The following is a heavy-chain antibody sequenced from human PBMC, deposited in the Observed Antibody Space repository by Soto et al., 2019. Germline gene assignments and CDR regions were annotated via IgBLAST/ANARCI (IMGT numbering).Heavy chain of an antibody. J-gene: IGHJ4*02. D-gene: IGHD4-17*01. V-gene: IGHV1-69*02. CDR3: ARIYGDYGGEDY. CDR2: IIPILGIA. Sequence: QVQLVQSGAEVKKPGSSVKVSCKASGGTFSSYTISWVRQAPRQGLEWMGRIIPILGIANYAQKFQGRVTITADKSTRTAYMELSRLRSEDTAVYYCARIYGDYGGEDYWGQGTLVTVSS. CDR1: GGTFSSYT.